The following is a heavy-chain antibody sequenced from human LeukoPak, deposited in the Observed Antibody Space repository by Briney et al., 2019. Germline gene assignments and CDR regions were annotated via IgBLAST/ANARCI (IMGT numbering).Heavy chain of an antibody. J-gene: IGHJ4*02. Sequence: PSETLSLTCAVSGGSISSDYWIWIRQPVGKGLEWIGRIYSSGSTNYNPSLESRVTMSIDTSKNQFSLKLRSVTAADTAVYYCARDPGGCSGGSCYYYFDHWGQGTLVTVSS. CDR1: GGSISSDY. D-gene: IGHD2-15*01. CDR3: ARDPGGCSGGSCYYYFDH. CDR2: IYSSGST. V-gene: IGHV4-4*07.